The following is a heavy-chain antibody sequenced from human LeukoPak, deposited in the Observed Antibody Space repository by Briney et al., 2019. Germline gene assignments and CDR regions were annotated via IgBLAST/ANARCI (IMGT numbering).Heavy chain of an antibody. V-gene: IGHV4-39*01. Sequence: SETLSLTCTVSGGSISSSSHYWGWIRQPPGKGLEWIGSMYYSGSTYYNPSLKSRVTISVDTPKNQFSLRLSSVTAADTAVYYCARVGGGSVGATFDYWGQGTLVTVSS. CDR2: MYYSGST. CDR1: GGSISSSSHY. CDR3: ARVGGGSVGATFDY. J-gene: IGHJ4*02. D-gene: IGHD1-26*01.